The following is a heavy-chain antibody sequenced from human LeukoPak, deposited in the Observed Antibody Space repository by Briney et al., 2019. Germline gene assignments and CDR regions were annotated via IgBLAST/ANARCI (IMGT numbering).Heavy chain of an antibody. V-gene: IGHV3-23*01. Sequence: GGSLRLSCAASGFIFSGDDMNWVRQAPGTGLDWVSGITGGGDNTFYADSVKGRFTISRDNSKNTVYLQMNSLRAEDTAIYYCAIVSRSGYHSWGQGILVTVSS. J-gene: IGHJ4*02. CDR2: ITGGGDNT. CDR3: AIVSRSGYHS. D-gene: IGHD3-3*01. CDR1: GFIFSGDD.